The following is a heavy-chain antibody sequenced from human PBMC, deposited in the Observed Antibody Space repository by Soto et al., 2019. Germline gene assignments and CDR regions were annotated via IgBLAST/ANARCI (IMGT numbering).Heavy chain of an antibody. CDR3: ARQEMATIG. D-gene: IGHD5-12*01. Sequence: QLQLQESGPGLVKPSETLSLTCTVSGGSISSSSYYWGWIRQPPGKGLEWIGSFSYSGSTYYNPSLKSRVTISVDTSKKQFSLKLSSVTAADTAVYYWARQEMATIGWGQGTLVTVSS. J-gene: IGHJ4*02. CDR2: FSYSGST. CDR1: GGSISSSSYY. V-gene: IGHV4-39*01.